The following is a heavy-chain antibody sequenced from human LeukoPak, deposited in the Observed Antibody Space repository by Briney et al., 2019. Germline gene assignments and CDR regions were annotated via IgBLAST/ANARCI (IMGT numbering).Heavy chain of an antibody. D-gene: IGHD2-15*01. CDR1: GFTFSNYS. V-gene: IGHV3-21*01. J-gene: IGHJ4*02. CDR3: ARGRGMAFLADY. CDR2: ISSSSSDI. Sequence: AGGSLRLSCAASGFTFSNYSMNWVRQAPGKGLEWVSSISSSSSDIYYADSVKGRFTISRDNAKNSLYLQMNSLRAEDTAVYYCARGRGMAFLADYWGQGTLVTVSS.